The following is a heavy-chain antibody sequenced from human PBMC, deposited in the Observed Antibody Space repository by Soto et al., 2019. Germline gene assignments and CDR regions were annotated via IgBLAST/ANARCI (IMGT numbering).Heavy chain of an antibody. CDR1: GGSISSGGYY. CDR3: ASANCSSTSCHDYEYYYYGMDV. J-gene: IGHJ6*02. V-gene: IGHV4-61*08. CDR2: IYYSGST. Sequence: PSETLSLTCTVSGGSISSGGYYWSWLRQHPGKGLEWIGYIYYSGSTNYNPSLKSRVTISVDTSKNQFSLKLSSVTAADTAVYYCASANCSSTSCHDYEYYYYGMDVWGQGTTVTVSS. D-gene: IGHD2-2*01.